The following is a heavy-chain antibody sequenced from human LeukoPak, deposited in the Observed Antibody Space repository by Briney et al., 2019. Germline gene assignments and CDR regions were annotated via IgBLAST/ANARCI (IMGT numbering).Heavy chain of an antibody. Sequence: SGTLSLTCAVSGDSISSSNWWSWVRQPPGKGLEWIGEIYHSGSTNYNPSLKSRVTISGDKSKNQFSLKLSSVTAADTAVYYCARGSTAVGYKIYYFDYWGQGTLVTVSS. V-gene: IGHV4-4*02. J-gene: IGHJ4*02. CDR2: IYHSGST. CDR1: GDSISSSNW. D-gene: IGHD6-19*01. CDR3: ARGSTAVGYKIYYFDY.